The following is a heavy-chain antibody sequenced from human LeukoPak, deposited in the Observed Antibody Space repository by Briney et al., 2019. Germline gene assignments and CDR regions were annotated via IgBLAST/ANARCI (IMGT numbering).Heavy chain of an antibody. D-gene: IGHD3-10*01. J-gene: IGHJ4*02. CDR1: GFTFSSYA. CDR2: ISYDGSNK. V-gene: IGHV3-30-3*01. CDR3: ARDTAPGYYYGSWSVDY. Sequence: GESLRLSCAASGFTFSSYAMHWVRQAPGKGLEWVAVISYDGSNKYYADSVKGRFTISRDNSKNTLYLQMNSLRAEDTAVYYCARDTAPGYYYGSWSVDYWGQGTLVTVSS.